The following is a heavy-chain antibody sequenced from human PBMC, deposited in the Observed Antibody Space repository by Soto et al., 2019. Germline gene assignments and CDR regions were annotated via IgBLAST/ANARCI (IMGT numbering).Heavy chain of an antibody. D-gene: IGHD4-4*01. J-gene: IGHJ6*02. CDR2: IYYSGST. Sequence: SETLSLTCTVSGGSISSSSYYWGWIRQPPGKGLEWIGSIYYSGSTYYNPSLKSRVTISVDTSKNQFSLKLSSVTAADTAVYYCATNYAYYYYYGMDVWGQGTTVTGTS. V-gene: IGHV4-39*01. CDR1: GGSISSSSYY. CDR3: ATNYAYYYYYGMDV.